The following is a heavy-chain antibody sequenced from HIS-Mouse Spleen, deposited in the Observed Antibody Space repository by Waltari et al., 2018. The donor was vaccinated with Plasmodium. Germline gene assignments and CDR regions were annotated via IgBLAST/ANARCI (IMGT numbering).Heavy chain of an antibody. Sequence: QVQLQESGPGLVTPSQTLSLTCTVSGGSISSGGYYWRWIRQHPGKGLEWIGYIYYSGSTYYNPSLKSRVTISVDTSKNQFSLKLSSVTAADTAVYYCARSIAATVTFYFDYWGQGTLVTVSS. V-gene: IGHV4-31*03. D-gene: IGHD6-13*01. CDR3: ARSIAATVTFYFDY. CDR1: GGSISSGGYY. J-gene: IGHJ4*02. CDR2: IYYSGST.